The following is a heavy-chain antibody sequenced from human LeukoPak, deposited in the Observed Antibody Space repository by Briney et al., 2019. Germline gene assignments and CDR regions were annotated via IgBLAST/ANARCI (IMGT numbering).Heavy chain of an antibody. CDR3: ARDLRFLEWSD. CDR1: GFTFSSYS. CDR2: ISSSTSTI. V-gene: IGHV3-48*04. Sequence: RPGGSLRLSCAASGFTFSSYSMNWVRQAPGKGLEWVSYISSSTSTIYYADSVKGRFTISRDNAKNSLYLQMSSLRAEDTAVYYCARDLRFLEWSDWGQGTLVTVST. D-gene: IGHD3-3*01. J-gene: IGHJ4*02.